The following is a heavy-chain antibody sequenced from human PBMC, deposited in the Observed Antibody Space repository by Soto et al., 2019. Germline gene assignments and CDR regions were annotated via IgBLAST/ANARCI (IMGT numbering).Heavy chain of an antibody. CDR1: EVSHLDYF. J-gene: IGHJ6*03. CDR2: ISRSSQDI. Sequence: QVQLVESGGGLVKPGESLRLSCEVSEVSHLDYFMTWVRQATGMGLEWLAYISRSSQDISYADSVKGRFTVSRDNAKNSLLRRMSSLRGDDPGVYYCARGPVLAGHVSSYYYLGVWGKATTVTVSS. D-gene: IGHD3-3*02. CDR3: ARGPVLAGHVSSYYYLGV. V-gene: IGHV3-11*01.